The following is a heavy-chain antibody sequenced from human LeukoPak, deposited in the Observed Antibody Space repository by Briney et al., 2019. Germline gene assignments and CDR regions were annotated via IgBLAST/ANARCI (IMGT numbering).Heavy chain of an antibody. J-gene: IGHJ4*02. CDR1: GFTFNNYA. CDR2: VTGSGGDT. V-gene: IGHV3-23*01. CDR3: ATSRVFDY. Sequence: GGSLRLSCAASGFTFNNYAMSWVRQAPGKGPEWVSAVTGSGGDTFYEDSVKGRFTISRDNVKNSLYLQMHSLRIEDTAVYYCATSRVFDYWGQGALVTVSS.